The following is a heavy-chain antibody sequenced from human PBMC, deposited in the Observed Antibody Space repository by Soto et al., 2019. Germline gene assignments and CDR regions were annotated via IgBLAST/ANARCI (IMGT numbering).Heavy chain of an antibody. CDR1: GFTFSSYV. Sequence: GGSLRLSCAASGFTFSSYVMPWVRQAPCKGLEWVAVIGSDGSNKYYADSVKGRFTISRDNSKNTLYLQMNSLRAEDTAVYYCARHPRHYDSLTGYYDYYYYYGMDVLGQGTSVPLSS. CDR3: ARHPRHYDSLTGYYDYYYYYGMDV. V-gene: IGHV3-33*01. CDR2: IGSDGSNK. D-gene: IGHD3-9*01. J-gene: IGHJ6*02.